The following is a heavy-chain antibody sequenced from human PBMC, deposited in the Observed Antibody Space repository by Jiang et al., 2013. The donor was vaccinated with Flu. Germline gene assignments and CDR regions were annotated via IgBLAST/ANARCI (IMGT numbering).Heavy chain of an antibody. CDR2: ILYDGSYK. CDR3: ATDTQHRVLQQ. Sequence: VQLVESGGGVVQSGGSLRLSCAASGFTFSSYGMHWVRQAPGKGLEWVALILYDGSYKYYADSVKGRFTISRDNSKNTLYLQMSSLRAEDTAVYYCATDTQHRVLQQWGQGTLVTVTS. V-gene: IGHV3-30*02. J-gene: IGHJ1*01. D-gene: IGHD6-13*01. CDR1: GFTFSSYG.